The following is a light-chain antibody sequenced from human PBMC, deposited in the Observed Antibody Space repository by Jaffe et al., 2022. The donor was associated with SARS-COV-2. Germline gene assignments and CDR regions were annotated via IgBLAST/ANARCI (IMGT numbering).Light chain of an antibody. CDR2: DVI. J-gene: IGLJ3*02. Sequence: HSALTQPRSVSGSPGQSVTISCTGTSSDIGAYDYVSWYQHRPGKAPKLMIYDVIKRPSGVPDRFSGSKSGNTASLTISGLQAEDEADYYCSSFAGSYTFGVFGGGTRLTVL. V-gene: IGLV2-11*01. CDR1: SSDIGAYDY. CDR3: SSFAGSYTFGV.